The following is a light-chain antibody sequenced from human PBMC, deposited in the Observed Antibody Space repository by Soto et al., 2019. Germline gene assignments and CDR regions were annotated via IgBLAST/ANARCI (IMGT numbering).Light chain of an antibody. J-gene: IGKJ1*01. Sequence: DIVLTQSTDSLAVSLGERATINCKSSQSVLYRSNNKNYLAWYQHKPGQPPKLLIYWASTRESGVPDRFSGSGSGTDFTLTIISLQAEDVAVYYCQQYYKTPWTFGQGTKVDIK. CDR1: QSVLYRSNNKNY. V-gene: IGKV4-1*01. CDR2: WAS. CDR3: QQYYKTPWT.